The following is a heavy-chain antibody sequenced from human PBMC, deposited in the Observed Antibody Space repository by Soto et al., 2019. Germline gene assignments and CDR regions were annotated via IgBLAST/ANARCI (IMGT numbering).Heavy chain of an antibody. CDR2: ISSNSRHI. Sequence: EVQLVESGGGLVQPGRSLRLSCAASGFTFDGYAMHWVRQAPGKGLEWVSGISSNSRHIGYGDTVQGRFTISRGNAKNSLYLQMNSLTPEDTALYYCAREGSGYERGFDYWGQGTLVNVSS. V-gene: IGHV3-9*01. D-gene: IGHD5-12*01. CDR3: AREGSGYERGFDY. J-gene: IGHJ4*02. CDR1: GFTFDGYA.